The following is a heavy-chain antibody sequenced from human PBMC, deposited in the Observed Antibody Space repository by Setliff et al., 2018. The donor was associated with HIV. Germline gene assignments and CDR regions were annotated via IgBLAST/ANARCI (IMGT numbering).Heavy chain of an antibody. CDR1: GYSFTNFW. CDR2: GHPGNSET. CDR3: ATLQPESVDS. J-gene: IGHJ6*02. V-gene: IGHV5-51*01. Sequence: PGESLKISCKASGYSFTNFWIGWVRQMPGEGLEWMGIGHPGNSETRYSLPFEVQVTISADRSITTAFLQWSSLKASDIAIYYCATLQPESVDSWGQGTTVTVSS.